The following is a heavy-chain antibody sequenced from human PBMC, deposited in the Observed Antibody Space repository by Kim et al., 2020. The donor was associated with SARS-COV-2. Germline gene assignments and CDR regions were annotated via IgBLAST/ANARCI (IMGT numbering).Heavy chain of an antibody. Sequence: SETLSLTCTVSSGSISSYYWSWIRQPPGKGLEWIGYIYYSGSTNYNPSLKSRVTISVDTSKNQFSLKLSSVTAADTAVYYCARVLEYYYGSGSYPDAFDIWGQGTMVTVSS. CDR3: ARVLEYYYGSGSYPDAFDI. CDR1: SGSISSYY. D-gene: IGHD3-10*01. V-gene: IGHV4-59*13. J-gene: IGHJ3*02. CDR2: IYYSGST.